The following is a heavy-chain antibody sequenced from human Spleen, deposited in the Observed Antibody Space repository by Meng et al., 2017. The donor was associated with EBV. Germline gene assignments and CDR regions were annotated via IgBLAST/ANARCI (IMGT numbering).Heavy chain of an antibody. V-gene: IGHV4-4*02. CDR2: IYHSGPT. D-gene: IGHD4-17*01. CDR1: GASISSSNW. CDR3: ARGDRASMTTVTSLVY. J-gene: IGHJ4*02. Sequence: HVQSQCAGPGLVKPSGTLSLTSAVSGASISSSNWWTCVRQPPGKGLEWIGEIYHSGPTNYNPSLKSRVTMSVDKSKNQFSLKMNSVTAADAAVYYCARGDRASMTTVTSLVYWGQGTLVTVSS.